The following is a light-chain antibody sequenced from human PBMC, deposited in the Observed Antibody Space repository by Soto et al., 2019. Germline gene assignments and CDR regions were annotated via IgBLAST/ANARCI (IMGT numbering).Light chain of an antibody. J-gene: IGKJ1*01. V-gene: IGKV3-20*01. Sequence: EIVLTQSPGTLSLSPGERATLSCRASQSVSSSYLAWYQQKPGQAPRLLIYVASSRATGMPDRFSGSGSGTDFTLTISRLEPEDFAVYYCQQYGSSRTFGQGTKVEIK. CDR3: QQYGSSRT. CDR1: QSVSSSY. CDR2: VAS.